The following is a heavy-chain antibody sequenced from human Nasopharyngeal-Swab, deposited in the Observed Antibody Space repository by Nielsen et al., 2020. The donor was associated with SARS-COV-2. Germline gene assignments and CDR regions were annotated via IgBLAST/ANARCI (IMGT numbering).Heavy chain of an antibody. CDR2: ISYDGSNK. CDR3: AKDRTSSGWPYYYYYYGMDV. CDR1: GFTFSTYG. V-gene: IGHV3-30*18. Sequence: GESLKISCVASGFTFSTYGIHWVRQAPGKGLEWVAHISYDGSNKYYADSVKGRFTISRDNSKNTLYLQMNSLRAEDAAVYYCAKDRTSSGWPYYYYYYGMDVWGQGTTVTVSS. J-gene: IGHJ6*02. D-gene: IGHD6-19*01.